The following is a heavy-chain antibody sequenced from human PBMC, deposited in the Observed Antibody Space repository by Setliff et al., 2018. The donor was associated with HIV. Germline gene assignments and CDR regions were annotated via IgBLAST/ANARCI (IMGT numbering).Heavy chain of an antibody. V-gene: IGHV4-38-2*02. CDR1: GYSISSGYY. CDR3: ASEDCGGGSCRPDN. D-gene: IGHD2-15*01. CDR2: MYHSGST. Sequence: ASETLSLTCTVSGYSISSGYYWGWIRQPPGKGLEWIGSMYHSGSTYYNPSLKSRVTISLDTSKNQFSLKLSSVTVADTAVYYCASEDCGGGSCRPDNWGQGTLVTVS. J-gene: IGHJ4*02.